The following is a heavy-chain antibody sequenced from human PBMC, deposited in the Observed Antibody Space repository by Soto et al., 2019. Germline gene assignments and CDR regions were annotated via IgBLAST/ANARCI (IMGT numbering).Heavy chain of an antibody. CDR2: IFYSGTT. CDR1: GDCISSADYY. V-gene: IGHV4-30-4*01. J-gene: IGHJ6*02. Sequence: QVQLQESGPGLVRPSQTLSLTCTVSGDCISSADYYWSWIRQTPGKGLEWIGHIFYSGTTYYNPSLKSRLTISVDTSNNHFSLRLTSVTAADTAVYYCARDLWVEPELYYYGMDVWGQGTTVTVSS. D-gene: IGHD1-1*01. CDR3: ARDLWVEPELYYYGMDV.